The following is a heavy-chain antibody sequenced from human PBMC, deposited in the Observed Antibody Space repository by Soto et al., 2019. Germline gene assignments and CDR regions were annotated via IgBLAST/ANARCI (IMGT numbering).Heavy chain of an antibody. CDR1: GFTFSSYS. V-gene: IGHV3-48*01. Sequence: LRLSFAASGFTFSSYSMNWVRQAPGKGLEWVSYISSSSSTIYYADSVKGRFTISRDNAKNSLYLQMNSLRAEDTAVYYCARWGDIVVVPAAQFDYWGQGTLVTVSS. CDR3: ARWGDIVVVPAAQFDY. J-gene: IGHJ4*02. D-gene: IGHD2-2*01. CDR2: ISSSSSTI.